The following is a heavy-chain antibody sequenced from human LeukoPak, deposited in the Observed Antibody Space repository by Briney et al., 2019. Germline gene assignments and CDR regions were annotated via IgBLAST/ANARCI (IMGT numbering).Heavy chain of an antibody. Sequence: PSETLSLTCTVSGGSISGGSYYWSWIRQPPGKGLEWIGYIYYSGSTKYNLSLKSRVTISVETSKNQLSLKLSSVTAADTAVYYCARGEYGLFDYWGQGALVTVSS. D-gene: IGHD2/OR15-2a*01. V-gene: IGHV4-61*01. CDR1: GGSISGGSYY. J-gene: IGHJ4*02. CDR2: IYYSGST. CDR3: ARGEYGLFDY.